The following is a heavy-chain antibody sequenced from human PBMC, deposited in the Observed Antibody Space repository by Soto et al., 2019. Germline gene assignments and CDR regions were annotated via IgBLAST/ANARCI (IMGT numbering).Heavy chain of an antibody. D-gene: IGHD3-22*01. V-gene: IGHV3-23*01. Sequence: EVQLLESGGGLVQPGGSLRLSCAASGFTFSSYAMSWVRQAPGKGLEWVSAIGDSGASTYHADSVKGRFTISRDSSKSTLFLQMNSLRVEDTAVYYCAKGSRGHYDSSNYYYFDYWGQGTLVTVSS. J-gene: IGHJ4*02. CDR1: GFTFSSYA. CDR2: IGDSGAST. CDR3: AKGSRGHYDSSNYYYFDY.